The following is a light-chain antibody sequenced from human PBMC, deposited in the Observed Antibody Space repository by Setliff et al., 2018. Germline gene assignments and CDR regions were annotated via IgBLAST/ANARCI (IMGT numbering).Light chain of an antibody. CDR3: CSYAGGSTFVS. V-gene: IGLV2-23*02. Sequence: QSVLTQPASVSGSPGQSITISCTGTSSDVGSYNLVSWYQLHPGKAPRLMIYEVFKRPSGVSNRFSGSKSGNTASLTISGLQAEDEADYFCCSYAGGSTFVSFGGGTKVTVL. CDR2: EVF. CDR1: SSDVGSYNL. J-gene: IGLJ2*01.